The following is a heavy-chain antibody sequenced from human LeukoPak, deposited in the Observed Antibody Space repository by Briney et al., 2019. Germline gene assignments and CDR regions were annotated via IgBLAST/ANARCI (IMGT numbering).Heavy chain of an antibody. J-gene: IGHJ3*02. CDR3: ARGRYFDDNPGISYDI. Sequence: PSKTLSLTCTVSGGSISSSSYYWGWIRQPPGKGLEWIGSIYYSGSTYYNPSLKSRVTISVDTSKNQVSLKVRSVTAADTAVYYCARGRYFDDNPGISYDIWGQGTRVTVSS. V-gene: IGHV4-39*07. CDR2: IYYSGST. CDR1: GGSISSSSYY. D-gene: IGHD3-22*01.